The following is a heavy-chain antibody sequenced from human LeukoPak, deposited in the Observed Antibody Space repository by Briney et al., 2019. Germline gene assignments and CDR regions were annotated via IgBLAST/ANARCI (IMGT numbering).Heavy chain of an antibody. CDR3: AKPLYLGSGSRDPIVDY. V-gene: IGHV3-23*01. D-gene: IGHD3-10*01. CDR1: GFTFSSYA. Sequence: PGRSLRLSCAASGFTFSSYAMSWVRQAPGKGLEWISAISGSIGSGGGTYYADSVKGRFTISRDNSKNTLYLQMNSLRAEDTALYFCAKPLYLGSGSRDPIVDYWGQGTLVTVSS. CDR2: ISGSIGSGGGT. J-gene: IGHJ4*02.